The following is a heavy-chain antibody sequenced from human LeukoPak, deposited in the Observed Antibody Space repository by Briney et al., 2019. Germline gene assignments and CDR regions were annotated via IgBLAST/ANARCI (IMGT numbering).Heavy chain of an antibody. D-gene: IGHD6-19*01. CDR2: INPSGGST. Sequence: ASVKVSFKASGYTFTSYYMHWLRQAPGQGLEWMGIINPSGGSTSYAQKFQGRVTMTRDTSTSTVYMELSSLRSEDTAVYYCAREWTTGYSSGWYQGDAFDIWGQGTMVTVSS. V-gene: IGHV1-46*01. CDR3: AREWTTGYSSGWYQGDAFDI. CDR1: GYTFTSYY. J-gene: IGHJ3*02.